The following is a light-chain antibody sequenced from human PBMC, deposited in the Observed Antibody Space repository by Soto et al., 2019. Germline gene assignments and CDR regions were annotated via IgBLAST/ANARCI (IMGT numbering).Light chain of an antibody. V-gene: IGLV2-14*01. CDR3: SSYTSSSTLGHVV. J-gene: IGLJ2*01. Sequence: QAVVTQPASVSGSPGQSITISCTGTSSDVGGYNYVSWYQQHPGKAPKLMIYDVSNRPSGVSNRFSGSKSGNTASLTISGLQAEDEADYYCSSYTSSSTLGHVVFGGGTKLTVL. CDR2: DVS. CDR1: SSDVGGYNY.